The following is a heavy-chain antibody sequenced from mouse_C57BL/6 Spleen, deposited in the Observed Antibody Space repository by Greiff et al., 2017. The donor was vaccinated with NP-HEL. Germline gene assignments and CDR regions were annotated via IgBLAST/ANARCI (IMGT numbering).Heavy chain of an antibody. Sequence: EVQGVESGGGLVKPGGSLKLSCAASGFTFSDYGMHWVRQAPEKGLEWVAYISSGSSTIYYADTVKGRFTISRDNAKNTLFLQMTSLRSEDTAMYYCARGLYYYGSSYGWYFDVWGTGTTVTVSS. CDR3: ARGLYYYGSSYGWYFDV. J-gene: IGHJ1*03. V-gene: IGHV5-17*01. D-gene: IGHD1-1*01. CDR1: GFTFSDYG. CDR2: ISSGSSTI.